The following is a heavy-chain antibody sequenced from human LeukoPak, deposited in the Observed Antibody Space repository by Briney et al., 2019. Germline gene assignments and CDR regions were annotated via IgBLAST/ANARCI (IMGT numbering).Heavy chain of an antibody. CDR2: ISWNSGSI. Sequence: GGSLRLSCAASGFTFDDYAMHWVRQAPGKGLEWVSGISWNSGSIGYADSVKGRFTISRDNAKNSLYLQMNSLRAEDMALYYCAKDIGSGIAAAGKGGYFDYWGQGTLVTVSS. CDR1: GFTFDDYA. V-gene: IGHV3-9*03. J-gene: IGHJ4*02. CDR3: AKDIGSGIAAAGKGGYFDY. D-gene: IGHD6-13*01.